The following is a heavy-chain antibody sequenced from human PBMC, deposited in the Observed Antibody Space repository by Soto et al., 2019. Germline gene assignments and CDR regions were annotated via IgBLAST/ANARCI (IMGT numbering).Heavy chain of an antibody. Sequence: QVQLVQSGAEVKTPGSSVKVSCKASGGTFSSYAISWVRQAPGQGREWMGGIIPIFGTATYAQKFQGRVTIIADESTSTAYMELGSLRSEDTGVYYCARAVKLGGGRSGWIAYYYYGMDVWGRGTTVTVSS. CDR1: GGTFSSYA. D-gene: IGHD6-19*01. V-gene: IGHV1-69*01. J-gene: IGHJ6*02. CDR2: IIPIFGTA. CDR3: ARAVKLGGGRSGWIAYYYYGMDV.